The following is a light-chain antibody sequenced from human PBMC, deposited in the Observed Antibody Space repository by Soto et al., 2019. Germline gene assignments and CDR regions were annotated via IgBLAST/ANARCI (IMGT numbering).Light chain of an antibody. CDR3: EAWDATLSACV. V-gene: IGLV1-47*02. CDR2: YNN. J-gene: IGLJ1*01. CDR1: DSNIGSNS. Sequence: QSVLTQPPSASGTPGQVVTISCSGGDSNIGSNSVYWYQHLPRMAPKLLIYYNNQRPSGVPDRFSGSRSGTSASLAIVGLRSEDEAVYYCEAWDATLSACVFGNGTKVTVL.